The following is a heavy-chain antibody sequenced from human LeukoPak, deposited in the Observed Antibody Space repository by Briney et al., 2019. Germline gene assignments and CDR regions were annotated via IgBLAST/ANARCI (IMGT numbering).Heavy chain of an antibody. CDR1: GGTFSSYA. Sequence: GASVKLSCKASGGTFSSYATSWVRQAPGQGLEWMGEIIPIFGTANYAQKFQGRVTITADESTSTAYMELSSLRSEDTAVYYCARDPQVDIDYGDPWGNYWGQGTLVTVSS. D-gene: IGHD4-17*01. V-gene: IGHV1-69*01. CDR3: ARDPQVDIDYGDPWGNY. J-gene: IGHJ4*02. CDR2: IIPIFGTA.